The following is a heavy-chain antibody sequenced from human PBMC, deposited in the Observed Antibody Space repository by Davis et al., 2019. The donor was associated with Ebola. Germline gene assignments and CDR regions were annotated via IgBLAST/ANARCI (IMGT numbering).Heavy chain of an antibody. CDR1: GFTFSNAW. V-gene: IGHV3-9*01. D-gene: IGHD6-13*01. J-gene: IGHJ4*02. CDR2: ISWNSGSI. CDR3: ARGSRTTAAGFDY. Sequence: GGSLRLSCAASGFTFSNAWMSWVRQAPGKGLEWVSGISWNSGSIGYADSVKGRFTISRDNAKNSLYLQMNSLRAEDTALYYCARGSRTTAAGFDYWGQGTLVTVSS.